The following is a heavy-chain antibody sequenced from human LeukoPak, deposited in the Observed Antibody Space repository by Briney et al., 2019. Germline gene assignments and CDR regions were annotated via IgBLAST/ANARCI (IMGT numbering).Heavy chain of an antibody. CDR1: GGSISSYY. CDR2: IYYSGST. D-gene: IGHD3-3*01. Sequence: SETLSLTCTVSGGSISSYYWSWIRQPPGKGLEWIGYIYYSGSTNYNPSLKSRVTISVDTSKNQFSLKLSSVTAADTAVYYCARDVFGSGSYNFYSSGPGNLVTASP. V-gene: IGHV4-59*01. J-gene: IGHJ4*01. CDR3: ARDVFGSGSYNFYS.